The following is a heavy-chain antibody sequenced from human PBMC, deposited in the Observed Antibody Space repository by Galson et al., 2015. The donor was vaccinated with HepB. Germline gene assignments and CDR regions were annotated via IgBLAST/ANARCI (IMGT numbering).Heavy chain of an antibody. CDR1: GFTFSSYW. CDR3: TRGQGHGFDI. V-gene: IGHV3-74*01. J-gene: IGHJ3*02. CDR2: IHSDGSST. Sequence: SLRLSCAASGFTFSSYWMHWVRQVPGKGLVWVSRIHSDGSSTTYADSVKGRFTISRDNAKNTLYLQMDSLRVEDTAVYYCTRGQGHGFDIWGQGTMVTVSS.